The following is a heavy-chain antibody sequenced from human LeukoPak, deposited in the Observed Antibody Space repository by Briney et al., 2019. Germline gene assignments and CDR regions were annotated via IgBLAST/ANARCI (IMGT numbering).Heavy chain of an antibody. D-gene: IGHD3/OR15-3a*01. Sequence: GGSLRLPCAASGFTFSGCWMTWVRQAPGKGLEWVANIKEDGSKKNYVDSVKGRFTISRDNTKNSLYLQMNSLRAEDTAVFYCARDQYDTWSRRGNFDSWGQGTLVIVSS. J-gene: IGHJ4*02. CDR1: GFTFSGCW. CDR3: ARDQYDTWSRRGNFDS. V-gene: IGHV3-7*03. CDR2: IKEDGSKK.